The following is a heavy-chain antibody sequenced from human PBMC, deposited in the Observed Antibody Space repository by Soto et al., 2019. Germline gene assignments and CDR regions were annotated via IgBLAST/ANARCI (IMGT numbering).Heavy chain of an antibody. J-gene: IGHJ3*02. D-gene: IGHD6-19*01. Sequence: SETLSLTCTVSGVSISSYYWSWIRQPPGKGLEWIGYIYYSGSTNYNPSLKSRVTISVDTSKNQFSLKLSSVTAADTAVYYCARQQWLVLNAFDIWGQGTMVT. CDR3: ARQQWLVLNAFDI. CDR1: GVSISSYY. CDR2: IYYSGST. V-gene: IGHV4-59*01.